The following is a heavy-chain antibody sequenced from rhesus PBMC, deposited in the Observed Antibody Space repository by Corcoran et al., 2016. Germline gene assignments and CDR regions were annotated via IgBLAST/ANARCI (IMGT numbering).Heavy chain of an antibody. CDR1: GYSISSGYG. D-gene: IGHD5-12*01. V-gene: IGHV4-122*02. CDR2: ISYSGST. CDR3: ARNVDTATVIIFDY. Sequence: QLQLQESGPGLVKPSETLSLTCAVSGYSISSGYGWSWIRQPRGKGLVWIWYISYSGSTSYNPSLKCRVTISRDTSKNQYSLKLSSVTAADTAVYYCARNVDTATVIIFDYWGQGVLVTVSS. J-gene: IGHJ4*01.